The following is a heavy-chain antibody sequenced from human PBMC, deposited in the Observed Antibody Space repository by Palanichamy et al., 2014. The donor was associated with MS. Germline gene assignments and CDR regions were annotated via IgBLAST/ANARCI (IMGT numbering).Heavy chain of an antibody. D-gene: IGHD3-16*01. J-gene: IGHJ4*02. CDR3: ARAYASDSDRPLLRF. CDR2: INTNSGGT. V-gene: IGHV1-2*02. Sequence: QVQLVQSGAEMKTPGASVKVSCRASGYSFSDYYIHWVRHVPGQGLEWMGWINTNSGGTDYGHKFQGRVTMTRDTPSSTVYMDLSGLTSDDTAIYFCARAYASDSDRPLLRFWGQGTLVTVSS. CDR1: GYSFSDYY.